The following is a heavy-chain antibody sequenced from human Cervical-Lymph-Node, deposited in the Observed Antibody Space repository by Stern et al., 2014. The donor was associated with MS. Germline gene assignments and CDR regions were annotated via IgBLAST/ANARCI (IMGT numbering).Heavy chain of an antibody. CDR3: ASAYSSSHYYFDY. Sequence: VQLFESGGGVVQPGRSLRLSCAASGFSFSRYAMHWVRQAPGKGLEWVALIWYDGSNPYYADSATCRFTISRDNYKNTLYLQMNSLRAEDTAVYYCASAYSSSHYYFDYWGQGTLVTVSS. CDR1: GFSFSRYA. D-gene: IGHD6-13*01. V-gene: IGHV3-33*01. CDR2: IWYDGSNP. J-gene: IGHJ4*02.